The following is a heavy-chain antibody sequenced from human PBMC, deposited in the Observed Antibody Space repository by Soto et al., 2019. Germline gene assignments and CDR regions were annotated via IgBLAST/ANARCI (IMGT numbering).Heavy chain of an antibody. Sequence: QVQLQESGPGLVKPSETLSLTCTVSGGSISSYYCSWIRQPPGKGLEWIGYIYYSRRTNYNPSLKNRVTISVDTSKNQFSLKLSSVTAADTAVYYCARVWGGAFDIWGQGTMVTVSS. J-gene: IGHJ3*02. D-gene: IGHD3-10*01. CDR2: IYYSRRT. CDR1: GGSISSYY. CDR3: ARVWGGAFDI. V-gene: IGHV4-59*01.